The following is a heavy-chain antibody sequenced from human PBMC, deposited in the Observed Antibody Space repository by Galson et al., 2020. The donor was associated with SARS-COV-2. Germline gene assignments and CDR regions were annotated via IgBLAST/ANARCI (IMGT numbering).Heavy chain of an antibody. CDR3: AQDQRAINYPLAFDI. J-gene: IGHJ3*02. V-gene: IGHV3-30*02. CDR2: IRGDGSDT. CDR1: GFTFIFYG. Sequence: GGSLRLSCAASGFTFIFYGMQWVHQAPGKGLEWVAFIRGDGSDTYYADSVKGRFTILRDNSKNMLNLQMDSLRVDDTAVYYCAQDQRAINYPLAFDIWGQGTMVTVSS. D-gene: IGHD3-10*01.